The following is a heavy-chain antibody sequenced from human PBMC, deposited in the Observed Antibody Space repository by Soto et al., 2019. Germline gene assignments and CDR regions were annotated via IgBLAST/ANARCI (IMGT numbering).Heavy chain of an antibody. Sequence: SETLSLTCTVSGGSVSIGDYYWNCIRQAPGKGLEWIGYIFYSGSTNYNSSLKSRVTISVDTSKNEFSLKLTSVTAADTAVYYCARATYCVGGACYAGRKGFDVWGQGTTVTVSS. CDR3: ARATYCVGGACYAGRKGFDV. CDR2: IFYSGST. J-gene: IGHJ6*02. V-gene: IGHV4-61*08. D-gene: IGHD2-21*02. CDR1: GGSVSIGDYY.